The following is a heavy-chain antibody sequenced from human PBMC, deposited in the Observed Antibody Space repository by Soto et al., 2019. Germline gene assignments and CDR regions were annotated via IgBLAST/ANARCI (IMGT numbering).Heavy chain of an antibody. J-gene: IGHJ4*02. CDR2: ISGSGGST. CDR1: GFTFSSYA. D-gene: IGHD4-17*01. CDR3: ASIPFSGGDYVPGGL. V-gene: IGHV3-23*01. Sequence: EVQLLESGGGLVQPGGSLRLSCAASGFTFSSYAMTWVRQAPGKGLEWVSAISGSGGSTYYTDAVKGRFTISRDNSRNTLYLQMNSLRAEDTAVYCCASIPFSGGDYVPGGLWGQGTLVTASS.